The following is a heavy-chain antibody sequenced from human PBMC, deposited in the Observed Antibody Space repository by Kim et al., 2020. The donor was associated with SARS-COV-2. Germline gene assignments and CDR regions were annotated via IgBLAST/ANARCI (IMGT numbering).Heavy chain of an antibody. V-gene: IGHV3-30-3*01. J-gene: IGHJ3*02. CDR3: AREVRELWGMGDAFDI. Sequence: GGSLRLSCAASGFTFSSYAMHWVRQAPGKGLEWVAVISYDGSNKYYADSVKGRFTISRDNSKNTLYLQMNSLRAEDTAVYYCAREVRELWGMGDAFDIWGQGTMVTVSS. CDR2: ISYDGSNK. D-gene: IGHD1-26*01. CDR1: GFTFSSYA.